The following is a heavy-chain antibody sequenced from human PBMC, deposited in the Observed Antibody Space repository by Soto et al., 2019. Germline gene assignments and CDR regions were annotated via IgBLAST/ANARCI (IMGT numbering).Heavy chain of an antibody. CDR3: AKDSLVDIVATHLFDY. CDR2: ISYDGSNK. D-gene: IGHD5-12*01. J-gene: IGHJ4*02. Sequence: PGGSLRLSCAASGFTFSSYGMHWVRQAPGKGLEWVAVISYDGSNKYYADSVKGRFTISRDNSKNTLYLQMNSLRAEDTAVYYCAKDSLVDIVATHLFDYWGQGT. CDR1: GFTFSSYG. V-gene: IGHV3-30*18.